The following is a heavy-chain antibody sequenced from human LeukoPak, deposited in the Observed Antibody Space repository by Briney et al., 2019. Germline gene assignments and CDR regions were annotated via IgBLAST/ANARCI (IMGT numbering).Heavy chain of an antibody. Sequence: GASVKVSCKASGGTFSSYAISWVRQAPGQGLEWMGGFIPIFGTANYAQKFQGRVTITADESTGTAYMELSSLRSEDTAVYYCARAPFGGSYSSGEDYWGQGTLVTVSS. V-gene: IGHV1-69*13. CDR3: ARAPFGGSYSSGEDY. CDR2: FIPIFGTA. J-gene: IGHJ4*02. D-gene: IGHD1-26*01. CDR1: GGTFSSYA.